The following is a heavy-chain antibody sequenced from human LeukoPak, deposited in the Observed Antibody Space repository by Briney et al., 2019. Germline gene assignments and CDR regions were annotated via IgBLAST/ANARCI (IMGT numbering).Heavy chain of an antibody. J-gene: IGHJ4*02. Sequence: GGSLRLSCAAPGFTFSSSRMNWVRRAPGKGLEWVSSISSSSSYIYYADSVKGRFTISRDNAKNSLYLQMNSLRAEDTAVYYCAREGSGVAGHFDYWGQGTLVTVSS. V-gene: IGHV3-21*01. D-gene: IGHD6-19*01. CDR1: GFTFSSSR. CDR2: ISSSSSYI. CDR3: AREGSGVAGHFDY.